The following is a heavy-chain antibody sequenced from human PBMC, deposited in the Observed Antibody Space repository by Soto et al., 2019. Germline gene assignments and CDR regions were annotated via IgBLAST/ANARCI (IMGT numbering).Heavy chain of an antibody. CDR2: IYWDDDK. D-gene: IGHD6-13*01. CDR3: AHRRMGIAAASPFDY. CDR1: GFSLSTSGVG. V-gene: IGHV2-5*02. J-gene: IGHJ4*02. Sequence: QITLKESGPTLVKPTQTLTLTCTFSGFSLSTSGVGVGWIRQPPGKALEWLALIYWDDDKRYSPSLKSRLTIXXDXSXXQVVLTLTYMDPVDTATYYCAHRRMGIAAASPFDYWGQGTLVTVSS.